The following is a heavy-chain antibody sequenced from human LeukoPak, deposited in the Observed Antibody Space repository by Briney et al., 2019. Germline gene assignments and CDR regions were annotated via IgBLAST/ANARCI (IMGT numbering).Heavy chain of an antibody. J-gene: IGHJ3*02. V-gene: IGHV3-23*01. CDR2: ISGSGGTT. Sequence: GGSLRLSCAASGFTFYSYGMSWVRQAPGKGLEWVSGISGSGGTTYYADSVKGRFTITRDNSRNTVYLQMNSLRAEDTAVYCCAKDVKTLDAFDIWGRGTMVAVSS. CDR1: GFTFYSYG. CDR3: AKDVKTLDAFDI.